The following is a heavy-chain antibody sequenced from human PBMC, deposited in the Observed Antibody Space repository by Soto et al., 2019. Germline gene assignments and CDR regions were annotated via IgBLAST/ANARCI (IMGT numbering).Heavy chain of an antibody. J-gene: IGHJ4*02. CDR3: AKGGAYDDFWSGYYRV. V-gene: IGHV3-9*01. CDR2: ISWTSGSI. Sequence: EVQLVESGGGLVQPGRSLRLSCAASGFTFDDYAMHWVRQAPGKGLEWVSGISWTSGSIGYADSVKGRFTISRDNAKNSVYLQMNSLRGEDTALYYCAKGGAYDDFWSGYYRVWGQGTLVTVSS. D-gene: IGHD3-3*01. CDR1: GFTFDDYA.